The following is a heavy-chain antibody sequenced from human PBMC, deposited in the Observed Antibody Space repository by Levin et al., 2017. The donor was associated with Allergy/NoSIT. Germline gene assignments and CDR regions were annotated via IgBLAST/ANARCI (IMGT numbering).Heavy chain of an antibody. J-gene: IGHJ4*02. Sequence: GESLKISCAGSGFIVSSNYMNWVRQAPGKGLEWVSVIYSGGETYYSDSVKGRFTISRDHSKNTMYLEMNNLRAEDTAVYYCARDRRYCSGGRYYCDFDYWGQGPLVTVSS. V-gene: IGHV3-53*01. D-gene: IGHD2-15*01. CDR1: GFIVSSNY. CDR2: IYSGGET. CDR3: ARDRRYCSGGRYYCDFDY.